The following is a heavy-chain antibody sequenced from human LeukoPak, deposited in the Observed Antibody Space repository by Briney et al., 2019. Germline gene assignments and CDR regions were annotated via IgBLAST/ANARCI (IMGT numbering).Heavy chain of an antibody. V-gene: IGHV1-2*02. CDR3: ARVRTMVRGVINWFDP. Sequence: ASVKVSCKASGYTFTGYYMHWVRQAPGQGLEWMGWINPNSGGTNYAQKFQGRVTMTRDTSISTAYMELSRLRSDVTAVYYCARVRTMVRGVINWFDPWGQGTLVTVSS. D-gene: IGHD3-10*01. CDR2: INPNSGGT. CDR1: GYTFTGYY. J-gene: IGHJ5*02.